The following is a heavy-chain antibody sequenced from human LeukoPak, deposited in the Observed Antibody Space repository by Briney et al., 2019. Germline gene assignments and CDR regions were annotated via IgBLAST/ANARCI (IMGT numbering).Heavy chain of an antibody. V-gene: IGHV4-39*07. CDR1: GGSISSSGYY. J-gene: IGHJ4*02. D-gene: IGHD3-16*01. Sequence: SETLSLTCTVSGGSISSSGYYWGWIRQPPGKGLEWIGIINYSADTHDNPSLKSRLTLSADTSRNQFSLRLSSVTAADTAVYYCARLIRTTGNYHFDYWGQGTLVTVSS. CDR3: ARLIRTTGNYHFDY. CDR2: INYSADT.